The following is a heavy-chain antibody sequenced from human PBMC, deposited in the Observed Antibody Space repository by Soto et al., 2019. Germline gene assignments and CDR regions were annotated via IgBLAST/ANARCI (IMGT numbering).Heavy chain of an antibody. V-gene: IGHV4-31*03. CDR2: IYYSGST. J-gene: IGHJ3*02. CDR1: GGSIISGGYY. Sequence: PSETLSLTCTFSGGSIISGGYYWSWIRQHPGKGLEWIGYIYYSGSTYYNPSLKSRVTISVDTSKNQFSLKLSSVTAADTAVYYCARGRGDTLFGAFDIWGQGTMVTVSS. D-gene: IGHD2-21*01. CDR3: ARGRGDTLFGAFDI.